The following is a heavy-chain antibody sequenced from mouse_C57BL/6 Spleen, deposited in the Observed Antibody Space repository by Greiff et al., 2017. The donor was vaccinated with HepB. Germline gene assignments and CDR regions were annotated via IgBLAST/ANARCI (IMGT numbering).Heavy chain of an antibody. Sequence: LEESGPELVKPGASVKISCKASGYSFTDYNMNWVKQSNGKSLEWIGVINPNYGTTSYNQKFKGKATLTVDQSSSTAYMQLNSLTSEDSAVYYCARSPFITTVVDAMDYWGQGTSVTVSS. CDR1: GYSFTDYN. CDR3: ARSPFITTVVDAMDY. V-gene: IGHV1-39*01. D-gene: IGHD1-1*01. J-gene: IGHJ4*01. CDR2: INPNYGTT.